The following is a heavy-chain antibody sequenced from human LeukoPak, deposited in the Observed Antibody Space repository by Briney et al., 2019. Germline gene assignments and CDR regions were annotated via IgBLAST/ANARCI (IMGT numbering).Heavy chain of an antibody. D-gene: IGHD3-22*01. Sequence: PSETLSLTCTVSGGSTSNNYWTWIRQPPGKGLEWIGYFYNSGSTNYNPSLKSRVTISVDTSKNQFSLKLTSVTAADTAVYYCARGDSSGHPAFDYWGQGTLVTVSS. CDR1: GGSTSNNY. CDR3: ARGDSSGHPAFDY. CDR2: FYNSGST. J-gene: IGHJ4*02. V-gene: IGHV4-59*01.